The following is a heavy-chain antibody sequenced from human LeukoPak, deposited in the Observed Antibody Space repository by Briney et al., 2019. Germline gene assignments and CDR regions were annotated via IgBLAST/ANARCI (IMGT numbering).Heavy chain of an antibody. CDR2: IYYSGST. J-gene: IGHJ5*02. D-gene: IGHD3-3*01. V-gene: IGHV4-59*01. Sequence: PSETLSLTCTVSGGSISSYYWSWIRQPPGKVLEWIGYIYYSGSTNYNPSLKSRVTISVDTSKNQFSLKLSSVTAADTAVYYCARAGAIFGVVTKNNWFDPWGQGTLVTVSS. CDR3: ARAGAIFGVVTKNNWFDP. CDR1: GGSISSYY.